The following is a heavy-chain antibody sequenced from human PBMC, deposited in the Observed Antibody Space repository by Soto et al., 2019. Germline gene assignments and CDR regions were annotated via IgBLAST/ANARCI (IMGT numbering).Heavy chain of an antibody. J-gene: IGHJ4*02. V-gene: IGHV3-11*06. Sequence: GGSLRLSCAASGFTFSDYYMSWIRQAPGKGLEWVSYISSSSYTNYADSVKGRFTISRDNAKNSLYLQMNSLRAEDTAVYYCARKIIVGAIYFDYWGQGTLVTVSS. CDR1: GFTFSDYY. CDR2: ISSSSYT. D-gene: IGHD1-26*01. CDR3: ARKIIVGAIYFDY.